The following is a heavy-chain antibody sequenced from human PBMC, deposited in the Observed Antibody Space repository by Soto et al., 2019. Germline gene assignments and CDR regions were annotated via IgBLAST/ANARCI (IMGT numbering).Heavy chain of an antibody. V-gene: IGHV4-39*01. Sequence: SETLSLTCTVSGGSISSSSYYWGWIRQPPGKGLEWIGSIYYSGSTYYNPSLKSRVTISVDTSKNQFSLKLSSVTAADTAVYYCARRNPEQWLVQYSGMDVWGQGTTVTVSS. CDR1: GGSISSSSYY. D-gene: IGHD6-19*01. CDR3: ARRNPEQWLVQYSGMDV. J-gene: IGHJ6*02. CDR2: IYYSGST.